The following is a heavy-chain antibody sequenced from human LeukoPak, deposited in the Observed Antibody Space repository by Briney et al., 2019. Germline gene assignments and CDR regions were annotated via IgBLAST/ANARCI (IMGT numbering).Heavy chain of an antibody. V-gene: IGHV1-2*02. CDR3: ARGGDSIRGFYGYEF. CDR1: GYTFTCYS. D-gene: IGHD5-12*01. CDR2: INPNSGGT. J-gene: IGHJ4*02. Sequence: GASVKGACKASGYTFTCYSMPWVRQAPGQGLEWIGWINPNSGGTNYAQKFQGRVTMTADTSMRTAYMELRSLKSEDTAVYYCARGGDSIRGFYGYEFWGQGTLVTVSS.